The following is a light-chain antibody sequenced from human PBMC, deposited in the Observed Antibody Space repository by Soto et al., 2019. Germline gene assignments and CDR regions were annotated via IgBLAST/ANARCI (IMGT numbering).Light chain of an antibody. CDR1: SSDTGAGYD. J-gene: IGLJ2*01. CDR3: QSYDTSLRGSV. Sequence: QSVLTQPPSVSGAPGQRVTISCTGSSSDTGAGYDVHWYQQLPGTAPKLLIYGNTNRPSGVPDRFSGSKSGTSASLAITGLQADDEADYYCQSYDTSLRGSVFGGGTKLTVL. CDR2: GNT. V-gene: IGLV1-40*01.